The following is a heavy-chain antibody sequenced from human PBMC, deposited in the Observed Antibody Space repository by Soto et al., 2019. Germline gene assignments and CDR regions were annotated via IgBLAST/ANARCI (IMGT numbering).Heavy chain of an antibody. CDR3: ARGPSPYYYYFYMDV. CDR2: VKHSGYT. Sequence: QVQLQQWGAGLLRPSETLSLTCAVYGGSFTEYYWSWIRQPPGKGLGWIGEVKHSGYTDHNPSLKSRVAISLDTSKNQFSLKLSSVTAADTAVYYCARGPSPYYYYFYMDVWGKGTTVTVSS. CDR1: GGSFTEYY. V-gene: IGHV4-34*01. J-gene: IGHJ6*03.